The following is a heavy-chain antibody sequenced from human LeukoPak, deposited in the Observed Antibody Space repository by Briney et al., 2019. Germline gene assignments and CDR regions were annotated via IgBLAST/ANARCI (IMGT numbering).Heavy chain of an antibody. J-gene: IGHJ4*02. CDR1: GFTFSSFG. V-gene: IGHV3-30*03. CDR3: AGVGWRDGYNYIDY. CDR2: ISNDGSEK. D-gene: IGHD5-24*01. Sequence: GSLRLSCGASGFTFSSFGMHWVRQAPGKGLEWVTVISNDGSEKYYLDSVKGRFTISRDNSKNTVYLQMNSLRAEDTAVYYCAGVGWRDGYNYIDYWGQGTLVTVSS.